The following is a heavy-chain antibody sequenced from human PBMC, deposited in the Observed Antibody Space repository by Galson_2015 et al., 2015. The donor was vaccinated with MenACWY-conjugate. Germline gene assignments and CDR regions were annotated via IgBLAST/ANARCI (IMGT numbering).Heavy chain of an antibody. CDR2: IYSGGST. CDR1: GFTVSNNY. J-gene: IGHJ4*02. CDR3: ARVVVVAGTHDYFDY. Sequence: SLRLSCAASGFTVSNNYMSWVRQAPGRGLEWISIIYSGGSTYYADSVKGRFTISRDNSKNTLYLQMNSLRAEDTAVYYCARVVVVAGTHDYFDYWGQGTLVTASS. V-gene: IGHV3-66*01. D-gene: IGHD6-19*01.